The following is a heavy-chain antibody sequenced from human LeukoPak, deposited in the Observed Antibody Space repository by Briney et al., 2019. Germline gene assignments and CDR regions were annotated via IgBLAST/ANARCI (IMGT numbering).Heavy chain of an antibody. CDR1: GGSISSYY. V-gene: IGHV4-59*01. D-gene: IGHD5-18*01. J-gene: IGHJ4*02. CDR2: ISDIGSI. CDR3: ASTDTPMITIH. Sequence: SETLSLTCTVSGGSISSYYWSWIRQPPGKGLEWIAYISDIGSINYNPSLKSRVTISVDTSKNQFSLKLNSVTAADTAVYYCASTDTPMITIHWGQGTLVTVSS.